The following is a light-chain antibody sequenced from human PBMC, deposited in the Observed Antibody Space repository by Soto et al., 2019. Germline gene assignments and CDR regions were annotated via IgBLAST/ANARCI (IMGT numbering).Light chain of an antibody. Sequence: EIVFTHSPATRSLCPVERATLSCRASQSVSGTYFAWYQQKPGQAPSLLIYDTSTRATGIPDRFSGSGSGTDFALTISRLEPEDSAVYFCQQYGNSPGTFGQGTKVDIK. V-gene: IGKV3-20*01. CDR2: DTS. J-gene: IGKJ1*01. CDR1: QSVSGTY. CDR3: QQYGNSPGT.